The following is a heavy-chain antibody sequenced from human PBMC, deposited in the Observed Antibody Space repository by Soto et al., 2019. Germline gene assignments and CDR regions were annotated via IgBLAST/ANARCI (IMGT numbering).Heavy chain of an antibody. Sequence: SETLSLTCTVSGGSISSSSYYWGWIRQPPGKGLEWIASIYYSGSTIYNPPLKSRVTISVDTSKNRFSLELRSVTAADTAVFYCARVRGYSYGTFDYWGQGTPVPVYS. J-gene: IGHJ4*02. V-gene: IGHV4-39*01. CDR1: GGSISSSSYY. D-gene: IGHD5-18*01. CDR3: ARVRGYSYGTFDY. CDR2: IYYSGST.